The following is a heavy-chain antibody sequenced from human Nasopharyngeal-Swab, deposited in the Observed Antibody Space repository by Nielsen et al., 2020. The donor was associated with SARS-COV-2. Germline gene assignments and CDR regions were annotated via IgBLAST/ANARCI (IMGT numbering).Heavy chain of an antibody. V-gene: IGHV4-39*01. D-gene: IGHD3-3*01. J-gene: IGHJ5*01. CDR2: TYYSGNP. Sequence: SETLSLTCTVSGGSISSRGYYWGWIRQPPGKGLEWIGSTYYSGNPYYNASLKSRVTISVHTSKNQFSLKLNSVTASDTAAYYCARHFDWFDSWGQGTLVTVSS. CDR3: ARHFDWFDS. CDR1: GGSISSRGYY.